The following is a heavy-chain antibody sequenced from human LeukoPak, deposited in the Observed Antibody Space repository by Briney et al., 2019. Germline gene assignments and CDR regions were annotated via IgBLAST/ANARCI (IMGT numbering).Heavy chain of an antibody. V-gene: IGHV1-18*01. D-gene: IGHD3-16*02. J-gene: IGHJ4*02. CDR3: ARAGYDYVWGSYRPCYFDY. CDR1: GYTFTSYG. CDR2: ISAYNGNT. Sequence: ASVKVSCKASGYTFTSYGISWVRQAPGQGLEWMGWISAYNGNTNYAQKLQGRVTMTTDTSTSTAYMELRSLRSDDTAVYYCARAGYDYVWGSYRPCYFDYWGQGTLVTVSS.